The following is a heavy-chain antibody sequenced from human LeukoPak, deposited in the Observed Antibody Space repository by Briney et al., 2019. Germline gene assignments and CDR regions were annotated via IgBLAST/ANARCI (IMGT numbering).Heavy chain of an antibody. V-gene: IGHV3-66*02. J-gene: IGHJ4*02. CDR1: GFTDSRNY. CDR2: IYSGGST. D-gene: IGHD3-9*01. CDR3: VGYFAWLLAGY. Sequence: PGGSLRLPRAVSGFTDSRNYMSWVPEAPGKGLEWVSVIYSGGSTYYADSVKGRFTISRDNSQHTLYLQMSSLRAEDTAVYYCVGYFAWLLAGYWGQGTLVTVSS.